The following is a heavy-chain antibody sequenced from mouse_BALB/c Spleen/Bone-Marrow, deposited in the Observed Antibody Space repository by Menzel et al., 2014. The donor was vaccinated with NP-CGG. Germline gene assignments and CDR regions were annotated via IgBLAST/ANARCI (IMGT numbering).Heavy chain of an antibody. CDR3: ARAHYYGLFAY. CDR1: GFDFSRYW. CDR2: INPDSSTI. D-gene: IGHD1-2*01. V-gene: IGHV4-1*02. Sequence: EVKLQESGGGLVQPGGSLKLSCAASGFDFSRYWMSWVRQAPGKGLEWIGEINPDSSTINYTPSLKDKFIISRDNAKNTLYLHMSKVRSEDTALYYCARAHYYGLFAYWGQGTLVTVSA. J-gene: IGHJ3*01.